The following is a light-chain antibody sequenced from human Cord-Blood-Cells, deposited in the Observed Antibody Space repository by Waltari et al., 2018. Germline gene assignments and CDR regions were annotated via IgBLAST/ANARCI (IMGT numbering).Light chain of an antibody. Sequence: QSVLTQPASVSGSPGQSLTISCTGTSSDVGGYNYVSWFQQHPAKAPKLMIYDVSNRPSGVSNRFSGSKSGNTASLTISGLQAEDEADYYCSSYTSSSTWVFGGGTKLTVL. V-gene: IGLV2-14*01. CDR2: DVS. CDR3: SSYTSSSTWV. J-gene: IGLJ3*02. CDR1: SSDVGGYNY.